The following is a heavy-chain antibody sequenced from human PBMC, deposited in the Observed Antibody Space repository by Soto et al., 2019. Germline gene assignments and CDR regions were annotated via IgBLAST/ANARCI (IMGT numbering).Heavy chain of an antibody. J-gene: IGHJ6*02. CDR3: ARESYSSSWYDYYYGMDV. D-gene: IGHD6-13*01. V-gene: IGHV3-30-3*01. CDR1: GFTFSSYA. Sequence: GGSLRLSCAASGFTFSSYAMHWVRQAPGKGLEWVAVISYDGSNKYYADSVKGRFTISRDNSKNTLYLQMNSLRAEDMAVYYCARESYSSSWYDYYYGMDVWGQGTTVTVSS. CDR2: ISYDGSNK.